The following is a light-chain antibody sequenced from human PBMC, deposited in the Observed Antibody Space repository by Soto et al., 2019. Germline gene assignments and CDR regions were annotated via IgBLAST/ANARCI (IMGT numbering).Light chain of an antibody. Sequence: IVLTQSPATLSLSPWERATLSCRASQSVSSYLAWYQQKPGQPPRLLIYGASNRATGIPARFSGSGSGTDFTLTISSLEPEDSAVYYCLQRSNWLTFGGGTKV. V-gene: IGKV3-11*01. CDR2: GAS. CDR1: QSVSSY. CDR3: LQRSNWLT. J-gene: IGKJ4*01.